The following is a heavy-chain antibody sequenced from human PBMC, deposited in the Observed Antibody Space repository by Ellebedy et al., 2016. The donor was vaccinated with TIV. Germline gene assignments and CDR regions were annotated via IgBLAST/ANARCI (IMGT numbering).Heavy chain of an antibody. Sequence: ASVKVSCXASGYTFTNYDINWVRQATGQGLEWMGWMNPNSGNIGYEQKFQGRVTMTRNTSISTAYMELRSLRSEDTAVYYCAKVNRYSSGWYVYNWFDPWGQGTLVTVSS. CDR3: AKVNRYSSGWYVYNWFDP. J-gene: IGHJ5*02. V-gene: IGHV1-8*01. CDR1: GYTFTNYD. CDR2: MNPNSGNI. D-gene: IGHD6-19*01.